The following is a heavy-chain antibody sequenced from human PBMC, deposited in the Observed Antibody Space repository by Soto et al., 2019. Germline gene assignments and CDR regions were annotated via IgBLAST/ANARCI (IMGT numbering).Heavy chain of an antibody. V-gene: IGHV4-39*01. D-gene: IGHD6-13*01. CDR3: ARHGAYSTSVYYYYGMDV. CDR1: CGAINSTVYY. J-gene: IGHJ6*02. Sequence: KPSETLSLTCTVSCGAINSTVYYWGWIRQPPGKGLEWIGSSNYGGPTYYSPSLQSRVTISLDTAKNHFSLNLRSVTAADTAVYYCARHGAYSTSVYYYYGMDVWGQGTTVTVSS. CDR2: SNYGGPT.